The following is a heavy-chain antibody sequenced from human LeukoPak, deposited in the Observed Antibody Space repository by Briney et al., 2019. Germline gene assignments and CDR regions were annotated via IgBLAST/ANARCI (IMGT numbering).Heavy chain of an antibody. CDR3: ARDSRSLLQL. V-gene: IGHV4-39*07. D-gene: IGHD5-18*01. CDR1: GGSISSSSYY. J-gene: IGHJ4*02. Sequence: PSETLSPTCTVSGGSISSSSYYWGWIRQPPGKGLEWIGSIYYSGSTYYNPSLKSRVTMSVDTSKNQFSLKLSSVTAADTAVYYCARDSRSLLQLWSQGTLVTVSS. CDR2: IYYSGST.